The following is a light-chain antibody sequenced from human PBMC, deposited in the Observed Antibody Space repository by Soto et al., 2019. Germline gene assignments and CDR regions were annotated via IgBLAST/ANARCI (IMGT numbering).Light chain of an antibody. CDR3: QQYGTSPIT. V-gene: IGKV3-20*01. CDR1: QSVNNNY. CDR2: GAS. Sequence: EIVLTQSPGTLSLSPGERATLSCRASQSVNNNYLAWYQRQPGQAPRLLIYGASSRATGIPDRFSGSGSGTDFTLTISRLEPEDFAVYYCQQYGTSPITFGQGTRLEIK. J-gene: IGKJ5*01.